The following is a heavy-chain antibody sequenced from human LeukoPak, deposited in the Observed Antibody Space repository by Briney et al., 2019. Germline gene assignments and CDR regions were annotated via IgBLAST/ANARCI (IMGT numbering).Heavy chain of an antibody. D-gene: IGHD3-22*01. Sequence: GESLKISCKGSGYSFTSYWIGWVRQMPGKGLEWMAIIYPGDSDTKYSPSFQDQVTISADKSINTAYLHWRSRKASDTAMYYCARLSMIDTFDIWGLGTVVTVSS. CDR1: GYSFTSYW. V-gene: IGHV5-51*01. CDR3: ARLSMIDTFDI. J-gene: IGHJ3*02. CDR2: IYPGDSDT.